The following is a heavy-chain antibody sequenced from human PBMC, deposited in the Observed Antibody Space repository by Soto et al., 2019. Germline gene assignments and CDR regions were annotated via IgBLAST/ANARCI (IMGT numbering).Heavy chain of an antibody. CDR2: IYDSVTI. J-gene: IGHJ4*02. D-gene: IGHD2-21*02. Sequence: TLALTSTVSGDSLSSGGHYWSWIRQHPGKGLEWIGHIYDSVTIYYGPSLRSRVIISADMSKKQFSLNLRSVTAAATAVYFCAQVGSRGSFAMVTDSWGQG. CDR3: AQVGSRGSFAMVTDS. V-gene: IGHV4-31*03. CDR1: GDSLSSGGHY.